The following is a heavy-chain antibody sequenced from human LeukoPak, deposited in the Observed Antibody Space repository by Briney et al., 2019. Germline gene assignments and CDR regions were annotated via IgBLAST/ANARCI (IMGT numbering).Heavy chain of an antibody. CDR2: IYYSGST. CDR3: ASAPLGAYDY. V-gene: IGHV4-39*07. CDR1: GGSISSSSYY. J-gene: IGHJ4*02. D-gene: IGHD3-16*01. Sequence: IPSETLSLTCTVSGGSISSSSYYWGWIRQPPGKGLEWIGSIYYSGSTYYNPSLKSRVTISVDTSKNQFSLKLSSVTAADTAVYYCASAPLGAYDYWGQGTLVTVSS.